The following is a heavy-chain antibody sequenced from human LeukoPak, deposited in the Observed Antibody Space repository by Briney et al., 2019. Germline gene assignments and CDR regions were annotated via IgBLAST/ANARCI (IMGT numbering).Heavy chain of an antibody. D-gene: IGHD4-17*01. V-gene: IGHV3-21*01. CDR1: GFTFSSYS. CDR2: ISSSSSYI. J-gene: IGHJ3*02. CDR3: ARGLRAETYDAFDI. Sequence: GGSLRLSCAASGFTFSSYSMNWVRQAPGKGLEWVSSISSSSSYIYYADSVKGRFTISRDNAKNSLYLQMNSLRAEDMAVHYCARGLRAETYDAFDIWGQGTMVTVSS.